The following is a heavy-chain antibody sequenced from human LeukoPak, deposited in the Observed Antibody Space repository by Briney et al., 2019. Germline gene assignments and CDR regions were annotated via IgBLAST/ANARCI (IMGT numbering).Heavy chain of an antibody. CDR1: GYSYTSYW. CDR3: ARARGDHYSFDY. V-gene: IGHV5-10-1*01. D-gene: IGHD3-10*01. CDR2: IDPSDSYT. J-gene: IGHJ4*02. Sequence: GESLKISCKGYGYSYTSYWIIWVRQMPGKGLEWMGRIDPSDSYTNYSPSLQGHVTISADKSISAAYLQWSNLKASDTAMYYCARARGDHYSFDYWGQGTLVTVSS.